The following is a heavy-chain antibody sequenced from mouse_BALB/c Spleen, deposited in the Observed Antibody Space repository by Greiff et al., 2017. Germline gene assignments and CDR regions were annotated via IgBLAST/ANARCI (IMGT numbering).Heavy chain of an antibody. D-gene: IGHD2-2*01. J-gene: IGHJ2*01. CDR3: VRQGYDGAFDY. V-gene: IGHV10-1*02. CDR1: GFTFNTYA. CDR2: IRSKSNNYAT. Sequence: EVQLVESGGGLVQPKGSLKLSCAASGFTFNTYAMNWVRQAPGKGLEWVARIRSKSNNYATYYADSVKDRFTISRDDSQSMLYLQMNNLKTEDTAMYYCVRQGYDGAFDYWGQGTTLTVSS.